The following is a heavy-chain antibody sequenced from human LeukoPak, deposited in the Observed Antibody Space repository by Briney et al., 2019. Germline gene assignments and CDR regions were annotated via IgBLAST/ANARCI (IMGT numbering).Heavy chain of an antibody. J-gene: IGHJ4*02. Sequence: SETLSLTCTVSGGSISSYYWSWIRQPPGKGLEWIGYIYYSGRTNYNPSLKSRVTISVDTSKNQFSLKLSSVTAADTAVYYCARAQSSGWFYFDYWGQGTLVTVSS. CDR2: IYYSGRT. CDR1: GGSISSYY. V-gene: IGHV4-59*01. D-gene: IGHD6-19*01. CDR3: ARAQSSGWFYFDY.